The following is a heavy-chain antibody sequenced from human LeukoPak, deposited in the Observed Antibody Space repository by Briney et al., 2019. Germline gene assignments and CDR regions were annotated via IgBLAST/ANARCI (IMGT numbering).Heavy chain of an antibody. J-gene: IGHJ5*02. CDR2: IYYSGST. CDR3: ARCYNGSYRSSGQNWFDP. D-gene: IGHD1-26*01. Sequence: PSETLSLTCTVSGGSISSYYWSWLRQPPGKGLEWIGYIYYSGSTNYNPSLKRRVTISLDTSKNQFSLRLSSVTAADTAVYYCARCYNGSYRSSGQNWFDPWGQGTLVTVSS. V-gene: IGHV4-59*08. CDR1: GGSISSYY.